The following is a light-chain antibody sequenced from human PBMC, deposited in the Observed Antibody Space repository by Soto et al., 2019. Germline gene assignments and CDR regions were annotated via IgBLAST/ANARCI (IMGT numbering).Light chain of an antibody. J-gene: IGKJ5*01. CDR3: QQRRNWPIS. CDR2: DAS. Sequence: EIVLTQSPATLSLSPGEGATLSCRASQRVSCYLAWYQQKPGQAPRLLIYDASNRATGIPARFSGSGSGTDFTLTISSLEPEDYAVSYCQQRRNWPISFGQGTRLEI. V-gene: IGKV3-11*01. CDR1: QRVSCY.